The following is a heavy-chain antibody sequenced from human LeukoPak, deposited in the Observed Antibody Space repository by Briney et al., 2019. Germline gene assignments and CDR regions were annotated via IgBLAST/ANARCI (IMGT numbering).Heavy chain of an antibody. Sequence: GGSLRLSCAASGFTFSSYWMSWVRQAPGKGLEWVANIKHDGSEKYYVDSVKGRFTISRGNAKNSLYLQMNSLRAEDTAVYYCARDPDYGDYEWDYWGQGTLVTVSS. D-gene: IGHD4-17*01. CDR2: IKHDGSEK. CDR1: GFTFSSYW. CDR3: ARDPDYGDYEWDY. V-gene: IGHV3-7*01. J-gene: IGHJ4*02.